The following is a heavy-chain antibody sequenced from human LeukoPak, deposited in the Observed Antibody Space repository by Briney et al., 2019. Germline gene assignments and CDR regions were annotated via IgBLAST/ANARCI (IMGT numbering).Heavy chain of an antibody. J-gene: IGHJ4*02. CDR3: ARDQGGGDY. CDR1: GGSISSYY. D-gene: IGHD2-15*01. Sequence: SETLSHTCTVSGGSISSYYWSWIRQPPGKGLEWIGYIYYRGSTNYNPSLKSRVTISIDTSKNQFSLKLSSVTAADTAVYYCARDQGGGDYWGQGTLVTVSS. CDR2: IYYRGST. V-gene: IGHV4-59*01.